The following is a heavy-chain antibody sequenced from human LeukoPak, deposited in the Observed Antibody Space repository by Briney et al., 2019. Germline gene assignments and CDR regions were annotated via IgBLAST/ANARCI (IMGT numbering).Heavy chain of an antibody. CDR1: EYTFTSYD. CDR2: MNPDSGNT. J-gene: IGHJ4*02. V-gene: IGHV1-8*03. Sequence: ASVKVSYKASEYTFTSYDIIWVRHATGQGLEWMGCMNPDSGNTGYAQKFQDRVTITRNTSITTAYMELSSLRSDDTAVYFCARGGPRIAPSRSPFDYWGQGTLVTVSS. CDR3: ARGGPRIAPSRSPFDY. D-gene: IGHD6-13*01.